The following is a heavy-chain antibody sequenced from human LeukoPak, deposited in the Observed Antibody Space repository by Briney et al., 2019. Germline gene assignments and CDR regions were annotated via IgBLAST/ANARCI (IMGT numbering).Heavy chain of an antibody. Sequence: PGGSLRLSCAASGFTFSSYSMNWVRQAPGKGLEWVSSISSSSSYIYYADSVKGRFTISRDNAKNSLYLQTNSLRAEDTAVYYCARDRDYYGSGTKDYWGQGTLVTVSS. CDR1: GFTFSSYS. CDR3: ARDRDYYGSGTKDY. D-gene: IGHD3-10*01. J-gene: IGHJ4*02. V-gene: IGHV3-21*01. CDR2: ISSSSSYI.